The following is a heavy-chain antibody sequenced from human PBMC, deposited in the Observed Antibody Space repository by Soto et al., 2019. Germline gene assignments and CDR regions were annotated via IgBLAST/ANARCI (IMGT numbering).Heavy chain of an antibody. CDR2: IYYSGST. V-gene: IGHV4-59*01. Sequence: SETLSLTCTVSGGSISSYYWSWIRQPPGKGLEWIGYIYYSGSTNYNPSLKSRVTISVDTSKNQFSLKLSSVTAADTAVYYCARTPYYYDSSGYYYDYWGQGTLVTVSS. CDR3: ARTPYYYDSSGYYYDY. J-gene: IGHJ4*02. D-gene: IGHD3-22*01. CDR1: GGSISSYY.